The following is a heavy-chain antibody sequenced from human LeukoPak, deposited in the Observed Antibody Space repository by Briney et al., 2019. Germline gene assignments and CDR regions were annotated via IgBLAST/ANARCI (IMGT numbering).Heavy chain of an antibody. V-gene: IGHV4-59*01. CDR1: GDSIRNSY. Sequence: SETLSLTCTVSGDSIRNSYWNWIRQSPGKGLEWIGYIYQSGNTNYNPSLKSRLTMSIDTSKNQFSLNLNSVTAADTAVYYCARGNYGSGSYYVVDFDYWGQGTLVTVSS. CDR2: IYQSGNT. D-gene: IGHD3-10*01. J-gene: IGHJ4*02. CDR3: ARGNYGSGSYYVVDFDY.